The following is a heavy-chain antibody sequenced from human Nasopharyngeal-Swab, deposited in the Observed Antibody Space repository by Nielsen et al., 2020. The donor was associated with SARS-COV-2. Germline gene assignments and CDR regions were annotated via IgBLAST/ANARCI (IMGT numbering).Heavy chain of an antibody. CDR1: GFTFSSHA. Sequence: GESLKISCVASGFTFSSHAMSWVRQAPGKGLEWVSGLIENGVDTYYAESVKGRFTVSRDNSRNTLYLQMSGLRAEDTAVYYCAKGTGMTYRAIDYWGQGTLVTVSS. V-gene: IGHV3-23*01. CDR3: AKGTGMTYRAIDY. J-gene: IGHJ4*02. CDR2: LIENGVDT. D-gene: IGHD1-14*01.